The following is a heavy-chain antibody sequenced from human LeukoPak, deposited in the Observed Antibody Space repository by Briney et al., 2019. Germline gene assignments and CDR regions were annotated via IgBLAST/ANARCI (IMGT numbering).Heavy chain of an antibody. CDR1: GFTFTSSA. CDR2: IVVGSGNT. V-gene: IGHV1-58*01. Sequence: GTSVKVSCKASGFTFTSSAVQWVRQARGQRLEWLGWIVVGSGNTNYTQKFQERVTITRDMSTSTAYMELSSLRSEDTAVYYCAAERTLRYDSSGYYYQWGQGTLVTVSS. CDR3: AAERTLRYDSSGYYYQ. J-gene: IGHJ4*02. D-gene: IGHD3-22*01.